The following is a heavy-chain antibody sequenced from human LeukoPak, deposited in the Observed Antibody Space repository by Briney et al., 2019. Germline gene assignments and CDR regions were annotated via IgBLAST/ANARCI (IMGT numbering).Heavy chain of an antibody. D-gene: IGHD3-22*01. J-gene: IGHJ3*02. CDR3: ASGDYDSSGYPDAFDI. CDR2: IYYSGST. V-gene: IGHV4-39*01. Sequence: PSETLSLTCTVSGGSISGSSYYWGWIRQPPGKGLEWIGSIYYSGSTYYNPSLKSRVTISVDTSKNQFSLKLSSVTAADTAVYYCASGDYDSSGYPDAFDIWGQGTMVTVSS. CDR1: GGSISGSSYY.